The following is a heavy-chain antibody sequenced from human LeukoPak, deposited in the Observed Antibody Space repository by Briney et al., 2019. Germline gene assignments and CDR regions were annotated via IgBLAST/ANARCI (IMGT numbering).Heavy chain of an antibody. D-gene: IGHD3-10*01. CDR3: ARHVGHYYGSGTLPYYYDY. CDR1: GDSISVDNYY. V-gene: IGHV4-39*01. CDR2: IYNSGNT. J-gene: IGHJ4*02. Sequence: SETLSLTCTVSGDSISVDNYYWGWIRRPPGKGLESIGSIYNSGNTYYNPSLKSRVSISVDTSKNQFSLKVTSVTAADTAVYYCARHVGHYYGSGTLPYYYDYSGQGTLVTVSS.